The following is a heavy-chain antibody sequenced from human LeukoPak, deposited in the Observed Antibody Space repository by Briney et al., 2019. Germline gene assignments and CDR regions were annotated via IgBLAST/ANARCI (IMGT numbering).Heavy chain of an antibody. CDR2: TNPNSGGT. V-gene: IGHV1-2*02. CDR3: ARDLYGGTSATFDY. D-gene: IGHD4-23*01. J-gene: IGHJ4*02. CDR1: GYTFTGYY. Sequence: GASVKVSCKASGYTFTGYYMHWVRQAPGQGLEWMGWTNPNSGGTYYAQKFQGRVTMTSDTSISSAYMELSRLRSDDRAVYYCARDLYGGTSATFDYWGQGTLVTVSS.